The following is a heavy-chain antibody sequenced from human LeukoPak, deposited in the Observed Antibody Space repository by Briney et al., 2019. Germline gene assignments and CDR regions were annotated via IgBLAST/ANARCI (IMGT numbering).Heavy chain of an antibody. V-gene: IGHV3-66*02. CDR2: IYSGGST. CDR3: ARVPGGGGSYYYYYGMDV. CDR1: GFTVSSNY. J-gene: IGHJ6*02. Sequence: GGSLRLSCAASGFTVSSNYMSWVRQAPGKGLEWVSVIYSGGSTYYADSVKGRFTIPRDDSKNTLYIQMSSLRAEDTAVYYCARVPGGGGSYYYYYGMDVWGQGTTVTVSS. D-gene: IGHD1-26*01.